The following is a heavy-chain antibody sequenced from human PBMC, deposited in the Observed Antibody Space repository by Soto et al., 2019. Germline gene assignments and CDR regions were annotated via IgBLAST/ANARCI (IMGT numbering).Heavy chain of an antibody. CDR3: ARVKPQYYDILTGPIPDNAFDI. D-gene: IGHD3-9*01. V-gene: IGHV1-8*01. Sequence: ASVKVSCKASGYTFTSYDINWVRQATGQGLEWMGWMNPNSGNTGYAQKFQGRVTMTRNTSISTADMELSSLRSEDTAVYYCARVKPQYYDILTGPIPDNAFDIWGQGTKVTVSS. CDR1: GYTFTSYD. J-gene: IGHJ3*02. CDR2: MNPNSGNT.